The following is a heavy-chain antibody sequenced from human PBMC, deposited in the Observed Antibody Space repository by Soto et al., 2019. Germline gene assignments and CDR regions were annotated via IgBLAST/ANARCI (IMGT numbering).Heavy chain of an antibody. CDR2: IYHSGST. D-gene: IGHD6-13*01. Sequence: KPSETLSLTCAVSGYSISSGYYWGWIRQPPGKGLEWIGSIYHSGSTYYNPSLKSRVTISVDTSKNQFSLKLSSVTAADTAVYYCARAPIAAAGRIDYWGQGTLVTVSS. CDR1: GYSISSGYY. CDR3: ARAPIAAAGRIDY. J-gene: IGHJ4*02. V-gene: IGHV4-38-2*01.